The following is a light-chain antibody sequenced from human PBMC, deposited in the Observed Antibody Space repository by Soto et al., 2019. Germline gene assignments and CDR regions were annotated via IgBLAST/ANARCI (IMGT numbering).Light chain of an antibody. V-gene: IGLV2-14*01. Sequence: QSVLTQPASVSGSPGQSITIYCTGTSSDVGGYNYISWYQQHPGRAPKLMIYDVTNRPSGLSNRFSGSKSGNTASLTISGLQAEDEADYYCSSYTGTNTVIFGGGTKVTVL. J-gene: IGLJ2*01. CDR1: SSDVGGYNY. CDR2: DVT. CDR3: SSYTGTNTVI.